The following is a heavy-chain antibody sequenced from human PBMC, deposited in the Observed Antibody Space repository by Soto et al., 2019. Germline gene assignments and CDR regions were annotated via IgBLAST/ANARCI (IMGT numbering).Heavy chain of an antibody. CDR2: IYPGDAAT. J-gene: IGHJ4*02. D-gene: IGHD3-22*01. CDR1: GYDFTNSW. CDR3: ARQDGGGGLYYDSRGFPGISGFDY. Sequence: LKISCKASGYDFTNSWIAWVRQMPGKGLEWMGSIYPGDAATRYSPSFQGQVTFSADKSTSTAYMQWSSMEAADTAMYFCARQDGGGGLYYDSRGFPGISGFDYWGQGTLVTVSS. V-gene: IGHV5-51*01.